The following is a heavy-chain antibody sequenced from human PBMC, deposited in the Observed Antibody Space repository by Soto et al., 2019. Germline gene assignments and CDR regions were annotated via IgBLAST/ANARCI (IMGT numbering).Heavy chain of an antibody. V-gene: IGHV4-34*01. J-gene: IGHJ4*02. Sequence: QVQLQQWGAGLLKPSETLSLTCAVYGGSFSGYYWSWIRQPPGKGLEWIGEINHSGSTNYNPSLKSRVTRSVDTSKKQFSLKLSSVTAADTAVYYCAREGHCSSTGCPGDYWGQGTLVTVSS. D-gene: IGHD2-2*01. CDR3: AREGHCSSTGCPGDY. CDR1: GGSFSGYY. CDR2: INHSGST.